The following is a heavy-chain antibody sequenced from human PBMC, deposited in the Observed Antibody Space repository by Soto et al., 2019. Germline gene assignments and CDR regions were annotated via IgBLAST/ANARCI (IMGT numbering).Heavy chain of an antibody. V-gene: IGHV3-48*02. Sequence: SLRLSCAASGFTFSSYSMNWVRQAPGKGLEWVSYISSSSSTIYYADSVKGRFTISRDNAKNSLYLQMNSLRDEDTAVYYCARKYYYGSGSYYLDYYYYGMDVWGQGTTVTVSS. J-gene: IGHJ6*02. CDR2: ISSSSSTI. D-gene: IGHD3-10*01. CDR1: GFTFSSYS. CDR3: ARKYYYGSGSYYLDYYYYGMDV.